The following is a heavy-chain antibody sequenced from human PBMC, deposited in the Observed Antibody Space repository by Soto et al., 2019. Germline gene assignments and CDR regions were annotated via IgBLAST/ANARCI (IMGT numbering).Heavy chain of an antibody. CDR2: ISSSGKTI. Sequence: GGSLRLSCVASGFTFTNYEMNWVRRAPGKGLEWISYISSSGKTISYADSVKGRFTISRDNAKNSLYLQMNSLRAEDTAVYYCARDPEKYSGSDLGIDYWGQGTLVTVSS. CDR1: GFTFTNYE. V-gene: IGHV3-48*03. CDR3: ARDPEKYSGSDLGIDY. J-gene: IGHJ4*02. D-gene: IGHD5-12*01.